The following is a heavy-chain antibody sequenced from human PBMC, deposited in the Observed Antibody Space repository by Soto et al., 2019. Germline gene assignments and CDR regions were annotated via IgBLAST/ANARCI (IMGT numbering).Heavy chain of an antibody. CDR3: VRRYFASADC. J-gene: IGHJ4*02. Sequence: QVQLVESGGGLVKPGGSLRLSCVASGFTFSNYYMSWIRQAPGKGLEWVSYITNSDSTTRYADSVKGRFTISRDNAKNSLYLQMNSLTVEDTAVYYCVRRYFASADCWSQGTLVTVCS. D-gene: IGHD3-10*01. CDR2: ITNSDSTT. CDR1: GFTFSNYY. V-gene: IGHV3-11*01.